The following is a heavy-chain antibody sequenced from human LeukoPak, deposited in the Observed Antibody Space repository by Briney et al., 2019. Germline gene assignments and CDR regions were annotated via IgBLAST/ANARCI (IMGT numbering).Heavy chain of an antibody. CDR3: ATSPYGDYGGYYFDY. V-gene: IGHV3-23*01. CDR1: GFTFSSYA. Sequence: PGGSLRLSCAASGFTFSSYAMSWVRQAPGKGLEWVSAISGSGGSTYYADSVKGRFTISRDNSKNTLYLQMNSLRAEDTAVYYCATSPYGDYGGYYFDYWGRGTLVTVSS. CDR2: ISGSGGST. J-gene: IGHJ4*02. D-gene: IGHD4-17*01.